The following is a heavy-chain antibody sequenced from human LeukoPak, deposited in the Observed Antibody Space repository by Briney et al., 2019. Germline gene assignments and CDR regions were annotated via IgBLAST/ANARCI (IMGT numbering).Heavy chain of an antibody. CDR2: INHSGST. D-gene: IGHD5-18*01. V-gene: IGHV4-34*01. CDR3: ARGNSYGTGGFGEIDY. CDR1: GGSFSGYY. Sequence: PSETLSLTCAVYGGSFSGYYWSWIRQPPGKGLEWIGEINHSGSTNYNPSLKSRVTISVDTSKSQFSLKLSSVTAADTAVYYCARGNSYGTGGFGEIDYWGQGTLVTVSS. J-gene: IGHJ4*02.